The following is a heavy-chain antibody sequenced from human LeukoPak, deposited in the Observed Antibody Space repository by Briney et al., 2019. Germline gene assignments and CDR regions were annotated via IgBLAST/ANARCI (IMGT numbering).Heavy chain of an antibody. V-gene: IGHV4-34*01. Sequence: PSETLSLTGAVYGGSFSGYYWTWIRQSPGKGLEWIGEINHGGSTNFNASLKSRVTLSVDTSRNQFSLKLDSVTAADTAVYYCARGPTYGLRGNWFDPWGQGTLVTVSS. J-gene: IGHJ5*02. CDR3: ARGPTYGLRGNWFDP. CDR2: INHGGST. D-gene: IGHD4-17*01. CDR1: GGSFSGYY.